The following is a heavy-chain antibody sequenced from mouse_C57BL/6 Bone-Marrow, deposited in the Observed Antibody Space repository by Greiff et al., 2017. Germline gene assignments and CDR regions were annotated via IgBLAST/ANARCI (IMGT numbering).Heavy chain of an antibody. Sequence: VQLKESGPGLVKPSQSLSLTCSVTGYSITSGYYWNWIRQFPGNKLEWMGYISYDGSNNYNPSLKNRISITRDTSKNQFFLKLNSVTTEDTATXYCARGTLRPWFAYWGQGTLVTVSA. J-gene: IGHJ3*01. CDR1: GYSITSGYY. D-gene: IGHD3-3*01. CDR2: ISYDGSN. CDR3: ARGTLRPWFAY. V-gene: IGHV3-6*01.